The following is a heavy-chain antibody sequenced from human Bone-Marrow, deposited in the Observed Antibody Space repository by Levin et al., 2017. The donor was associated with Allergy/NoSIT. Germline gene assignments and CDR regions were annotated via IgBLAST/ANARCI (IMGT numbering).Heavy chain of an antibody. CDR3: AKRQAGNVGGFVY. CDR2: ISGSDGST. D-gene: IGHD6-19*01. J-gene: IGHJ4*02. V-gene: IGHV3-23*01. CDR1: GFTFSSYA. Sequence: GGSLRLSCAASGFTFSSYAMSWVRQAPGKGLEWVSGISGSDGSTYYADSVKGRFTISRDNSKNTLDLQMNSLRAEDTAVYYCAKRQAGNVGGFVYWGQGSLVTVSS.